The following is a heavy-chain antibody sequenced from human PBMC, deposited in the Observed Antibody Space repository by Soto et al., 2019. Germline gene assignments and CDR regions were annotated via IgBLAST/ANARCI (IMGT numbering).Heavy chain of an antibody. CDR1: VGSISSGGYF. J-gene: IGHJ4*02. CDR3: ARFATGENPKLCSWYYFED. D-gene: IGHD3-16*01. CDR2: LYYSALP. V-gene: IGHV4-31*01. Sequence: SERLSFKCTFSVGSISSGGYFTRWVRQPPGKGIQRIPKLYYSALPYYNPFLKSLVSLSVDTSKNQLCLYFSSVTAADTAASYCARFATGENPKLCSWYYFEDWGKGTPVTVS.